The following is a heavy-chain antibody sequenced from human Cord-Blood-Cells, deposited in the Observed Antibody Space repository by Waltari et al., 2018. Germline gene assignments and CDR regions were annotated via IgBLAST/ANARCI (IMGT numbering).Heavy chain of an antibody. CDR3: ASYTRDGYNFDY. J-gene: IGHJ4*02. CDR1: GGTFSSYA. CDR2: IIPIFGTA. V-gene: IGHV1-69*01. D-gene: IGHD3-16*01. Sequence: QVQLVQSGAEVKKPGSAVKVSCKASGGTFSSYALNWVRQAPGQGLEWMGGIIPIFGTANYAQKFQGRVTITADESTSTAYMELSSLRSEDTAVYYCASYTRDGYNFDYWGQGTLVTVSS.